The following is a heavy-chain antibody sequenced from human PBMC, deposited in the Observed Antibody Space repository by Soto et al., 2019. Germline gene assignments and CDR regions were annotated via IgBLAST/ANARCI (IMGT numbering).Heavy chain of an antibody. CDR1: GYTFTNYS. J-gene: IGHJ4*02. Sequence: SGAEEKKPGASVKVSCKASGYTFTNYSMHWVRQAPGQRLEWMGWINAGNGNTKYSQKFQGRVTITRDTSASTAYMELSSLRSEDTAVYYCARVSGYYLPDYWGQGTLVTVSS. CDR2: INAGNGNT. V-gene: IGHV1-3*05. CDR3: ARVSGYYLPDY. D-gene: IGHD5-12*01.